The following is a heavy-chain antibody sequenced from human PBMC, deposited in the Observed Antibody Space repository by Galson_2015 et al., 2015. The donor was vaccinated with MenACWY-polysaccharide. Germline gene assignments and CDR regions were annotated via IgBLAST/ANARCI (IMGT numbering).Heavy chain of an antibody. D-gene: IGHD3-10*01. CDR3: VKSGLGNLGYSMVRGVDY. CDR2: LSASGDKT. J-gene: IGHJ4*02. CDR1: GFTFSSYS. V-gene: IGHV3-23*01. Sequence: SLRLSCAASGFTFSSYSMNWVRQDPGKGLEWVSGLSASGDKTYYADSVKGRFTISRDNSKNTLYLRMNGLRAEDTAIYHCVKSGLGNLGYSMVRGVDYWGRGTLATVSS.